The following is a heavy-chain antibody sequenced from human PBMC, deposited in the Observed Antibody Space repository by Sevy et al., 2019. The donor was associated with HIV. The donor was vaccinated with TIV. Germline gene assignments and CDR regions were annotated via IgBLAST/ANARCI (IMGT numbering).Heavy chain of an antibody. J-gene: IGHJ4*02. CDR3: AKDVVGGYYDSSGYSDH. Sequence: GGYLRLSCAASGFTFTEFVMSWVRQAPGKGLEWVSTINSGGGSTYYADSVKGRFTSSRDNSQNTLDLQMNSLRAEDTAVYYCAKDVVGGYYDSSGYSDHWGQGTLVTVSS. CDR1: GFTFTEFV. CDR2: INSGGGST. D-gene: IGHD3-22*01. V-gene: IGHV3-23*01.